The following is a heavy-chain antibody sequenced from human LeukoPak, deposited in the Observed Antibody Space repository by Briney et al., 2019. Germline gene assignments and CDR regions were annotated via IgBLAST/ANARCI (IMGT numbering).Heavy chain of an antibody. V-gene: IGHV3-21*01. CDR1: GFTFSSYS. D-gene: IGHD6-13*01. CDR3: AREMGIAAAYYYYGMDV. CDR2: ISSSSSYI. Sequence: GGSLRLSCAASGFTFSSYSMNWVRQAPGKGLEWVSSISSSSSYIYYADSVKGRFTISRDNAKNSLYLQMNSLRAEDTSVYYCAREMGIAAAYYYYGMDVWGQGTTVTVSS. J-gene: IGHJ6*02.